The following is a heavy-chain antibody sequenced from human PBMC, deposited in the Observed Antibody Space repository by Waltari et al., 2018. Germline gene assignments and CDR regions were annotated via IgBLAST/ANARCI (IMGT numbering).Heavy chain of an antibody. CDR3: AREGSYSGSYFDY. Sequence: QVQLVESGGGVVQPGRSLRLSCAASGFTFSSYAMPWFPQAPGKGLEWVAVISYDGSNKYYADSVKGRFTISRDNSKNTLYLQMNSLRAEDTAVYYCAREGSYSGSYFDYWGQGTLVTVSS. D-gene: IGHD1-26*01. CDR2: ISYDGSNK. CDR1: GFTFSSYA. J-gene: IGHJ4*02. V-gene: IGHV3-30-3*01.